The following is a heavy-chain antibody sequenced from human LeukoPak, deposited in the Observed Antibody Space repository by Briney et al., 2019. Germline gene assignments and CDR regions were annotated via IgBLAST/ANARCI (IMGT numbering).Heavy chain of an antibody. V-gene: IGHV3-30-3*01. CDR3: MRDYMGWFDP. CDR1: GFTFSSYW. Sequence: PGGSLRLSCAASGFTFSSYWMSWVRQAPGKGLEWVSIISLDGSTEFYADSVKGRFTISRDTASNTMHLEMNNLRIEDTAVYYCMRDYMGWFDPWGQGSLVTVSS. CDR2: ISLDGSTE. J-gene: IGHJ5*02. D-gene: IGHD3-10*01.